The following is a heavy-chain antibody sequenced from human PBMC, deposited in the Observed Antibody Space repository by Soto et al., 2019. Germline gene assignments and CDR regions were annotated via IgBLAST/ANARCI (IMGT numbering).Heavy chain of an antibody. CDR3: ARVLWDCTNGVCYKESVYFDY. CDR1: GGTFSSYA. J-gene: IGHJ4*02. Sequence: SVKVSCKASGGTFSSYAISWVRQAPGQGLEWMGGIIPIFSTANYAQKFQGRVTITADESTSTAYMELSSLRSEDTAVYYCARVLWDCTNGVCYKESVYFDYWGQGTLVSVSS. V-gene: IGHV1-69*01. D-gene: IGHD2-8*01. CDR2: IIPIFSTA.